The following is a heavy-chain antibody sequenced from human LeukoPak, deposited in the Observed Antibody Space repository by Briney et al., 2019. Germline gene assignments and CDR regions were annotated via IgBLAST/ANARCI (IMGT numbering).Heavy chain of an antibody. CDR3: ARGGSSDWYPLMK. CDR1: GGSMTNYY. D-gene: IGHD2-21*01. CDR2: IYGNGNT. V-gene: IGHV4-4*07. Sequence: SETLSLTCTVSGGSMTNYYWHWIRQPAGKGLEWIGHIYGNGNTDFNPSLNSRVTISLDNSQNQFSLQLKSVTAADTAVYYCARGGSSDWYPLMKWGQGILVTVSS. J-gene: IGHJ4*02.